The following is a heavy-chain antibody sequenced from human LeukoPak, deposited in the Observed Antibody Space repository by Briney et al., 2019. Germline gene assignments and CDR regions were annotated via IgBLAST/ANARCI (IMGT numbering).Heavy chain of an antibody. CDR3: VTEGYCTSGNCYVH. Sequence: SGGSLRLSCAASGFTFSDSPMHWVRQASGKGLEWVGRIRSKANNYATAYAASVKGRFTISRDDSKNTAYLQVNSLITEDTAVYYCVTEGYCTSGNCYVHWGQGTLVTVSS. D-gene: IGHD2-2*01. CDR1: GFTFSDSP. CDR2: IRSKANNYAT. J-gene: IGHJ4*02. V-gene: IGHV3-73*01.